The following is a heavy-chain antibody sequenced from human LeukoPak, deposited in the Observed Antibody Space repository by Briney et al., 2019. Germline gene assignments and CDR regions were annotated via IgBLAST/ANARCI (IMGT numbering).Heavy chain of an antibody. Sequence: PSETLSLTCAVYGGSFSGYYWSWIRQPPGKGLEWIGEINHSGSTNYNPSLKSRVTISVDTSKYQFSLKLSSVTAADTAVYYCARGCTMVRGVRTTRAFDIWGQGTMVTVSS. CDR3: ARGCTMVRGVRTTRAFDI. D-gene: IGHD3-10*01. J-gene: IGHJ3*02. V-gene: IGHV4-34*01. CDR1: GGSFSGYY. CDR2: INHSGST.